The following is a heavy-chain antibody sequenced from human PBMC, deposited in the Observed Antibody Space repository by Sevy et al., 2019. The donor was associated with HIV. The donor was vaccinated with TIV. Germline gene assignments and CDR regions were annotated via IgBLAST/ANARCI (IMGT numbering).Heavy chain of an antibody. CDR2: INPNSGGT. Sequence: ASVKVSCKASGYTFTGYYMHWVRQAPGQGLEWMGWINPNSGGTNYAQKFQGRVTMTRDTSISTAYMELSRLRSDDTAVYYCARGFLPPAVSIAVYYYYCGMDVWGQGTTVTVSS. CDR1: GYTFTGYY. V-gene: IGHV1-2*02. J-gene: IGHJ6*02. D-gene: IGHD6-6*01. CDR3: ARGFLPPAVSIAVYYYYCGMDV.